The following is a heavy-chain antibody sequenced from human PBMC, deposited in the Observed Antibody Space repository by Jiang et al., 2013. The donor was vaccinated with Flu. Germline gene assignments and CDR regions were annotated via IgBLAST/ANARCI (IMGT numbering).Heavy chain of an antibody. J-gene: IGHJ4*02. D-gene: IGHD2-15*01. V-gene: IGHV4-39*01. CDR3: ARHLNTPVLLPFDY. CDR2: IYYSGST. Sequence: PGLVKPSETLSLTCTVSGGSISSSSYYWGWIRQPPGKGLQWIGSIYYSGSTYYNPSLKSRVTISVDTSKNQFSLKLRSVNAADTAVYYCARHLNTPVLLPFDYWGQGTLVTVSS. CDR1: GGSISSSSYY.